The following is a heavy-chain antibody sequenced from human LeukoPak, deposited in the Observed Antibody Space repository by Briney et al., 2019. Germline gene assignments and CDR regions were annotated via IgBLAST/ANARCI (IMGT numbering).Heavy chain of an antibody. V-gene: IGHV1-69*05. CDR3: AVGRAVAGRDYYYYYYMDV. Sequence: SVKVSCKASGGTFSSYAISWVRQAPGQGLEWMGRIIPIFGTANYAQKFPGRVTITTDESTSTAYMELSSLRSEDTAVYYCAVGRAVAGRDYYYYYYMDVWGKGTTVTVSS. CDR2: IIPIFGTA. J-gene: IGHJ6*03. D-gene: IGHD6-19*01. CDR1: GGTFSSYA.